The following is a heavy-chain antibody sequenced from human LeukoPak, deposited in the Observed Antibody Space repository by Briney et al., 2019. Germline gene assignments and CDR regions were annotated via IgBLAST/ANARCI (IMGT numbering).Heavy chain of an antibody. CDR3: AREGVRGVNEAFDI. Sequence: PGGSLRLSCAASGFTFSSYAMHWVRQAPGKGLEWVAVISYDGSNKYYADSVKGRFTISRDNSKNTLYLQMNSLRAEDTAVYYCAREGVRGVNEAFDIWGQGTMVTVSS. J-gene: IGHJ3*02. V-gene: IGHV3-30-3*01. CDR2: ISYDGSNK. D-gene: IGHD3-10*01. CDR1: GFTFSSYA.